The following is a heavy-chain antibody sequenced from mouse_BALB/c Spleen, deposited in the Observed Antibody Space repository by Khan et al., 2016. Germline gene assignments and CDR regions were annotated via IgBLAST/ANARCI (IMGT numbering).Heavy chain of an antibody. V-gene: IGHV5-4*02. Sequence: QLKESGGGLVKPGGSLKLSCAASGFTFSDYYMYWVRQTPEKRLEWVATISDGGAYTYYPDSVKGRFTISRDNAKNNLYLQMSSLKSEDTAMYYCARTYGNYGYLDVWGAGTTVTVSS. J-gene: IGHJ1*01. CDR3: ARTYGNYGYLDV. CDR2: ISDGGAYT. D-gene: IGHD1-1*02. CDR1: GFTFSDYY.